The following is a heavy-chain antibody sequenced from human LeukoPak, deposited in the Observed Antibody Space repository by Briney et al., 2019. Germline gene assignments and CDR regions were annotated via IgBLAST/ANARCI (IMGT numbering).Heavy chain of an antibody. CDR1: GFTVSSNY. V-gene: IGHV3-53*01. J-gene: IGHJ4*02. Sequence: GGSLRLSCAASGFTVSSNYMSWVRQAPGKGREWVSVIYSGGSTYYADSVKGRFTISRDNSKNTLYLQMNSLRAEDTAVYYCARILHYYGSGSYPFDYWGQGTLVTVSS. CDR2: IYSGGST. CDR3: ARILHYYGSGSYPFDY. D-gene: IGHD3-10*01.